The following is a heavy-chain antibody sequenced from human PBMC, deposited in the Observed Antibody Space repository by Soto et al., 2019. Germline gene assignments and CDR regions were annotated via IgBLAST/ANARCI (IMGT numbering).Heavy chain of an antibody. CDR2: IGGSGDDT. J-gene: IGHJ4*02. Sequence: GGSLRLSCAASGFTFSSYWMSWVRQAPGKGLEWVSGIGGSGDDTEYTDSVKGRFTISRDNSKNTLYLQMNSLRAEDTALYYCAKDSNTRRTDFDYGAQGPLVTVS. D-gene: IGHD1-1*01. CDR1: GFTFSSYW. CDR3: AKDSNTRRTDFDY. V-gene: IGHV3-23*01.